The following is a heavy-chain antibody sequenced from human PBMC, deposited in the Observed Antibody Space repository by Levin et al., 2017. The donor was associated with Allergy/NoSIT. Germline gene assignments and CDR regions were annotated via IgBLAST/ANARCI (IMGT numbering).Heavy chain of an antibody. CDR2: IYNSGST. Sequence: SETLSLTCTVSGGSISSSISYWGWIRQAPGKGLEWIRSIYNSGSTYYNPSLKSRVTTSVDTSKNQFSLKLSSVTAADTAVYYCARQCYDILTGYYNFDYWGQGTLVTVSS. J-gene: IGHJ4*02. V-gene: IGHV4-39*01. D-gene: IGHD3-9*01. CDR1: GGSISSSISY. CDR3: ARQCYDILTGYYNFDY.